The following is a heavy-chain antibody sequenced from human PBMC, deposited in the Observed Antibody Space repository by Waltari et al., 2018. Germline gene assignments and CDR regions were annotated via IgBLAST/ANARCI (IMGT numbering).Heavy chain of an antibody. J-gene: IGHJ4*02. CDR3: AREKLMGEYIDY. CDR1: GLYFDYHG. D-gene: IGHD2-15*01. Sequence: VQLVESGGGVRRPGGSLRLSCDSSGLYFDYHGRRWVRLAPGKGLEWISSINWNGGSTCYADSVRGRFTISRDNAKNSLYLQMNSLRADDTALYYCAREKLMGEYIDYWGQGTLVTVSS. CDR2: INWNGGST. V-gene: IGHV3-20*04.